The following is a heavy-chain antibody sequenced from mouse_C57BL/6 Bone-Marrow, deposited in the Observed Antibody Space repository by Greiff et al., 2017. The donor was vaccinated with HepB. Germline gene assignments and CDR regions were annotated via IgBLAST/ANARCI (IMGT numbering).Heavy chain of an antibody. D-gene: IGHD1-1*01. CDR2: ISDGGSYT. CDR3: ARDNYGSSYRFAY. V-gene: IGHV5-4*01. J-gene: IGHJ3*01. Sequence: EVKLVESGGGLVKPGGSLKLSCAASGFTFSSYAMSWVRQTPEKRLEWVATISDGGSYTYYPDNVKGRFTISRDNAKNNLYLQMSHLKSEDTAMYYCARDNYGSSYRFAYWGQGTLVTVSA. CDR1: GFTFSSYA.